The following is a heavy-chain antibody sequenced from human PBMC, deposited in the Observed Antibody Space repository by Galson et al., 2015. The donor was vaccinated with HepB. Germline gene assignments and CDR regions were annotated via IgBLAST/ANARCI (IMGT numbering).Heavy chain of an antibody. D-gene: IGHD3-10*01. CDR3: ATYGSGSYYNGYAY. Sequence: SVKVSCKASGYTFTIYDINWVRQATGQGLEWMGWMNPNSGNTGYAQKFQGRVTMTRSTSISTAYMELSGLSSDDTAVYYCATYGSGSYYNGYAYWGQGTLVTVSS. V-gene: IGHV1-8*01. CDR1: GYTFTIYD. J-gene: IGHJ4*02. CDR2: MNPNSGNT.